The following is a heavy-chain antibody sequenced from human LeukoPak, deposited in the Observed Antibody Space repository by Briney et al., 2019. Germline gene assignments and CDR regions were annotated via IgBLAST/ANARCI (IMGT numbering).Heavy chain of an antibody. V-gene: IGHV4-34*01. CDR2: INHSGST. D-gene: IGHD4-23*01. Sequence: SETLSLTCAVYGGSFSGYCWSWIRQPPGKGLEWIGEINHSGSTNYNPSLKSRVTISVDTSKNQFSLKLSSVTAADTAVYYCARAYGGKWFDYWGQGTLVTVSS. CDR1: GGSFSGYC. J-gene: IGHJ4*02. CDR3: ARAYGGKWFDY.